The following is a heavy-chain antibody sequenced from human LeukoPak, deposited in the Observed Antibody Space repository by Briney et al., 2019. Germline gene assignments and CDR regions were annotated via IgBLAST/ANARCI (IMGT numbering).Heavy chain of an antibody. CDR2: VSPSDSDT. V-gene: IGHV5-51*01. J-gene: IGHJ4*02. D-gene: IGHD5-18*01. CDR3: ARLFGGYNFGLDY. CDR1: GYTFTNFW. Sequence: GESLKISCEGSGYTFTNFWIGWVRQMPGKGLEWMGIVSPSDSDTRYSPSFQGQVTISADKSISTAYLQWSSLKASDTAMYYCARLFGGYNFGLDYWGQGTLVTVSS.